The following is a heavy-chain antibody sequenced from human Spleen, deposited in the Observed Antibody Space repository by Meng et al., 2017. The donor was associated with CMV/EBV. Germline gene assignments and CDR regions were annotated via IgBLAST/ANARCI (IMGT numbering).Heavy chain of an antibody. J-gene: IGHJ4*02. CDR3: AKRVSAYQFDY. V-gene: IGHV3-7*03. CDR2: INQDGSEK. Sequence: GESLKISCAASGFTFSSYWMSWVRQAPGNGLEWVANINQDGSEKYYVDSVKGRFTISRDNAKNSLYLQMNSLRAEDTAVYYCAKRVSAYQFDYWGQGTLVTVS. D-gene: IGHD3-22*01. CDR1: GFTFSSYW.